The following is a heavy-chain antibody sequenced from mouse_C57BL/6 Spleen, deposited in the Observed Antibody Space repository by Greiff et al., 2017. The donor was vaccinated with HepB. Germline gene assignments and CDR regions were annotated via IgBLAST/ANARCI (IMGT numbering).Heavy chain of an antibody. CDR3: TKPSTGTGFDY. CDR2: IYPGNSDT. J-gene: IGHJ2*01. V-gene: IGHV1-5*01. CDR1: GYTFTSYW. Sequence: DVQLQESGTVLARPGASVKMSCKTSGYTFTSYWMHWVKQRPGQGLEWIGAIYPGNSDTSYNQKFKGKAKLTAVTSASTAYMELSSLTNEDSAVYYCTKPSTGTGFDYWGQGTTLTVSS. D-gene: IGHD4-1*01.